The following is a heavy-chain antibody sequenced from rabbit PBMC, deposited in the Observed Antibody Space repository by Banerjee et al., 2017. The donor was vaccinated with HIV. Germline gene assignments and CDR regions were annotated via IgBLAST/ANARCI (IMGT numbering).Heavy chain of an antibody. CDR3: ARSNSGDYMGL. V-gene: IGHV1S45*01. CDR1: GFSFTYSYW. D-gene: IGHD1-1*01. Sequence: QEQLVESGGDLVKPGASLTLTCTASGFSFTYSYWICWVRQAPGKGLEWIGCIYAGSSDITYYASWAKGRFTISKTSSNTVTLQMTSLTAADTATYFCARSNSGDYMGLWGQGTLVTVS. J-gene: IGHJ3*01. CDR2: IYAGSSDIT.